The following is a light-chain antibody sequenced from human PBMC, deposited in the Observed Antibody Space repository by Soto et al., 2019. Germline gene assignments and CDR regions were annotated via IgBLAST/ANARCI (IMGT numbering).Light chain of an antibody. CDR3: QQYGSSPPRT. V-gene: IGKV3-20*01. Sequence: EIGLTQSPGILSLSPGQRVTLSCRASQSVSNDFLAWYQQKPGQAPRLLIYGASTRPTDVPDRFSGSGSGAEFTLTISRLEPEDFAVYYCQQYGSSPPRTLGQRTKVEMK. CDR1: QSVSNDF. CDR2: GAS. J-gene: IGKJ1*01.